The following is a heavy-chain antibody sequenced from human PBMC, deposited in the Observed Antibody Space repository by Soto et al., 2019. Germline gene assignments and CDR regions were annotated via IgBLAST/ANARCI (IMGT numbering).Heavy chain of an antibody. CDR1: GGSFSGYY. CDR2: INHSGST. D-gene: IGHD1-1*01. J-gene: IGHJ6*02. Sequence: SETLSLTCAFYGGSFSGYYWSWIRQPPGKGLEWIGEINHSGSTNYNPSPKSRVTISVDTSKNQFSLKLSSVTAADTAVYYCARGSRTGTTRGGQYYYYGMDVWGQGTTVTVSS. CDR3: ARGSRTGTTRGGQYYYYGMDV. V-gene: IGHV4-34*01.